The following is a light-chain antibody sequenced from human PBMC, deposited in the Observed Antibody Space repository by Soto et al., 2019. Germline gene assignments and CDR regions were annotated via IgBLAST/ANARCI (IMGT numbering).Light chain of an antibody. CDR2: AAA. CDR1: QTISTH. J-gene: IGKJ2*01. Sequence: DIQMTQSPSSLSASVRDRVTITCRASQTISTHLNWYQQKPGKAPKLLIYAAATLQSGVPSRFSGSGPGTDFPLTINSLQPEDFATYYCQHSLTSPYTFGQGTKLEIK. V-gene: IGKV1-39*01. CDR3: QHSLTSPYT.